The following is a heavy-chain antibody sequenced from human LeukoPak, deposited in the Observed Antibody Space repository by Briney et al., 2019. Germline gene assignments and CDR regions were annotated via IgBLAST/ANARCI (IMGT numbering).Heavy chain of an antibody. CDR2: FDPEDGET. CDR3: ATAVRWSDP. V-gene: IGHV1-24*01. J-gene: IGHJ5*02. Sequence: ASVKVSCKVSGYTLTELSMHWVRQAPGKGLEWMGGFDPEDGETIYAQKFQGRVTMNEDTSTDTAYMELSSLRSEDTAVYYCATAVRWSDPWGQGTLVTVSS. CDR1: GYTLTELS. D-gene: IGHD1-1*01.